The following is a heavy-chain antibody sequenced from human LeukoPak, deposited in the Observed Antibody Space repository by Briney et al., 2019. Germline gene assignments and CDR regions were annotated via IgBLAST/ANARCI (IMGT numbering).Heavy chain of an antibody. V-gene: IGHV3-74*01. J-gene: IGHJ4*02. CDR3: ARDSSGWGFDY. Sequence: GGSLRLSCAASGFTFSTYWMHWVRQAPGKGLLWVSGIRSDGSSTIYAHSVKGRFTISRDNARNTLYLQVNSLRAEDTAVYYCARDSSGWGFDYWGQGSLVTVSS. CDR1: GFTFSTYW. CDR2: IRSDGSST. D-gene: IGHD6-25*01.